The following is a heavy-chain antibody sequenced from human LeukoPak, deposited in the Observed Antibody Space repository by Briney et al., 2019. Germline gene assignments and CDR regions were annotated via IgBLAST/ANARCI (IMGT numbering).Heavy chain of an antibody. CDR1: GFTFSTYS. J-gene: IGHJ6*03. Sequence: PGGSLRLSCAASGFTFSTYSMSWVRQTPGEGLEWVSSISSTSNDISYVGSVKGRFIISRDNAKNSLYLHMDSLRAEDTAVYYCLASPDYPSYHHNYNEVWGQGTAVTVSS. V-gene: IGHV3-21*01. CDR3: LASPDYPSYHHNYNEV. CDR2: ISSTSNDI. D-gene: IGHD4-11*01.